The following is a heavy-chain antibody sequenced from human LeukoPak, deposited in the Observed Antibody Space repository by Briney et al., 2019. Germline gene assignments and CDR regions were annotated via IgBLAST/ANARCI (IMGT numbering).Heavy chain of an antibody. CDR1: GDSVSSNSAT. D-gene: IGHD1-7*01. CDR3: ASGWNYVY. J-gene: IGHJ4*02. CDR2: TYYRSKWFN. V-gene: IGHV6-1*01. Sequence: SQTLSLTCAVSGDSVSSNSATWNWIRQSPSRGLEWLGGTYYRSKWFNDYAVSVKSRITINPDTSKNQFSLELNSVTPEDTAVYYCASGWNYVYWGQGAPVTVSS.